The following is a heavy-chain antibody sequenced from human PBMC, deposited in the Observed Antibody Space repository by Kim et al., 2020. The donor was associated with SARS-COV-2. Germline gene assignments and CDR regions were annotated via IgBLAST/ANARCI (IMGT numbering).Heavy chain of an antibody. D-gene: IGHD3-9*01. CDR1: GGSISSGSYY. CDR3: AREGVHYDILTGVYYYYGMDV. CDR2: IYTSGST. Sequence: SETLSLTCTVSGGSISSGSYYWSWIRQPAGKGLEWIGRIYTSGSTNYNPSLKSRVTISVDTSKNQFSLKLSSVTAADTAVYYCAREGVHYDILTGVYYYYGMDVWDQGTTVTVSS. J-gene: IGHJ6*02. V-gene: IGHV4-61*02.